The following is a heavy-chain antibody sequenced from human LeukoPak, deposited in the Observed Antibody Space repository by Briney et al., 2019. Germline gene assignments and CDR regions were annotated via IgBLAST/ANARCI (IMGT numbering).Heavy chain of an antibody. D-gene: IGHD6-13*01. J-gene: IGHJ4*02. CDR3: ARDFAGIAAAGIGTTSS. CDR1: GGSFSGYY. V-gene: IGHV4-34*01. Sequence: KPSETLSLTCAVYGGSFSGYYWSWIRQPPGKGLEWIGEINHSGSTNYNPSLKSRVTISVDTSKNQFSLKLSSVTAADTAVYYCARDFAGIAAAGIGTTSSWGQGTLVTVSS. CDR2: INHSGST.